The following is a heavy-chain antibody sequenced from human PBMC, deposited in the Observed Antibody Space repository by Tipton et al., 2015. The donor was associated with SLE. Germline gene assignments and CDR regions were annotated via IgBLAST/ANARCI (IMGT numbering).Heavy chain of an antibody. CDR3: ARVERFLRVPADYYYMDD. CDR1: GGSLSSYH. D-gene: IGHD3-3*01. CDR2: IYYSGNT. Sequence: GLVKPSETLYLTCTVSGGSLSSYHWSWIRQPPGKGLEWVGYIYYSGNTYYSPSLKSRVTISVDTSKNQFSLKMRSVTAADTAVYYCARVERFLRVPADYYYMDDWGKGTTVTVSS. J-gene: IGHJ6*03. V-gene: IGHV4-59*13.